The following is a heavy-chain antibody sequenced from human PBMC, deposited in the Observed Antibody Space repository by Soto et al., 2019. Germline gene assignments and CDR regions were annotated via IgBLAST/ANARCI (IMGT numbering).Heavy chain of an antibody. CDR2: INPSGGST. J-gene: IGHJ6*02. D-gene: IGHD2-21*02. CDR3: ARDLVSVTNYYYYGMDV. Sequence: VSVKVSCKASGYTFTSYYMHWVRQAPGQGLEWMGIINPSGGSTSYAQKFQGRVTMTRDTSTSTVYMELSSLRSEDTAVYYCARDLVSVTNYYYYGMDVWGQGTTVTVPS. CDR1: GYTFTSYY. V-gene: IGHV1-46*01.